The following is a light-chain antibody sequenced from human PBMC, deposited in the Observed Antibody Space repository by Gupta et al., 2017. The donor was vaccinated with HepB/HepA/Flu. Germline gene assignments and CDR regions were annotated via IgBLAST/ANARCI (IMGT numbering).Light chain of an antibody. Sequence: DIVMTQSPDSLAVSLGERATINCRSSQSVLYSSNNKNYLAWYQQKPVQPPKLLIYWASTRESGVPDRFSGSGSGTDFTLTISSLQAEDVAVYYCQQYYTTPLTFGPGTKVDFK. V-gene: IGKV4-1*01. CDR1: QSVLYSSNNKNY. CDR3: QQYYTTPLT. J-gene: IGKJ3*01. CDR2: WAS.